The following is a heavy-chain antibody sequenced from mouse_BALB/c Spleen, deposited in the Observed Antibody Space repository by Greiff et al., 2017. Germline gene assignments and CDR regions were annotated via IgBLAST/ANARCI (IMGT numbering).Heavy chain of an antibody. CDR1: GYSITSDYA. D-gene: IGHD2-2*01. CDR2: ISYSGST. Sequence: EVKLMESGPGLVKPSQSLSLTCTVTGYSITSDYAWNWIRQFPGNKLEWMGYISYSGSTSYNPSLKSRISITRDTSKNQFFLQLNSVTTEDTATYYCARGYDGYPLFDYWGQGTTLTVSS. CDR3: ARGYDGYPLFDY. V-gene: IGHV3-2*02. J-gene: IGHJ2*01.